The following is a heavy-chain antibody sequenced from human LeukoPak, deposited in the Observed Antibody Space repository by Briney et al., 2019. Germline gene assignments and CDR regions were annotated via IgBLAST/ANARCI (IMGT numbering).Heavy chain of an antibody. CDR3: ARGYGDYVNDAFDI. D-gene: IGHD4-17*01. CDR2: IIPIFGTA. J-gene: IGHJ3*02. Sequence: ASVKVSCKASGGTFSSYAITWVRQAPGQGLEWMGGIIPIFGTANYAQEFQGRVTITTDESTSTAYMELSSLRSEDTAVYYCARGYGDYVNDAFDIWGQGTMVTVSS. CDR1: GGTFSSYA. V-gene: IGHV1-69*05.